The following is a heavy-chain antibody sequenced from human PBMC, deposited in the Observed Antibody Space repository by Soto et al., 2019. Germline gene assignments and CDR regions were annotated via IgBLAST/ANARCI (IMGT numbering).Heavy chain of an antibody. J-gene: IGHJ6*02. CDR3: AIDITGPRDYYYGMDV. CDR1: GFTFSSYA. V-gene: IGHV3-30-3*01. D-gene: IGHD1-20*01. Sequence: QVQLVESGGGVVQPGRSLRLSCAASGFTFSSYAMHWVRQAPGKGLEWVAVISYDGSNKYYADSVKGRFTISRDNSKNTLYLQMNSLRAEDTAVYYCAIDITGPRDYYYGMDVWGQGTTVTVSS. CDR2: ISYDGSNK.